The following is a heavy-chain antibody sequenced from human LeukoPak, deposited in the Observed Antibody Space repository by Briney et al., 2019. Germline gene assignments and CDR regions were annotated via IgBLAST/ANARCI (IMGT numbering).Heavy chain of an antibody. CDR2: IKQDGSKR. CDR1: GFTFSTFW. D-gene: IGHD4-17*01. V-gene: IGHV3-7*01. CDR3: ATEAYGDHFEY. Sequence: GGSLRLSCAASGFTFSTFWMSWVRQGPGKGLEWVANIKQDGSKRYYVDSVKGRFTISRDNAKNSLYLQMNSLRAEDTAVYYCATEAYGDHFEYWGQGTLVTVSS. J-gene: IGHJ4*02.